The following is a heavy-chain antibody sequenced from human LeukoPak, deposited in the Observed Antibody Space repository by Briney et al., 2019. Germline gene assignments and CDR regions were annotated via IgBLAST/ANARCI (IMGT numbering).Heavy chain of an antibody. CDR2: ISAYNGNT. Sequence: ASVMVSCKASGYTFTSYGISWVRQAPGQGLEWMGWISAYNGNTNYAQKLQGRVTMTTDTSTSTAYMELRSLRSDDTAVYYCARAESSSGWYYFDYWGQGTLVTVSS. CDR1: GYTFTSYG. CDR3: ARAESSSGWYYFDY. D-gene: IGHD6-19*01. V-gene: IGHV1-18*01. J-gene: IGHJ4*02.